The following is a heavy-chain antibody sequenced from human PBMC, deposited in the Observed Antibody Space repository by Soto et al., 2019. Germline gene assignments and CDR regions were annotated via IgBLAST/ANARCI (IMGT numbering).Heavy chain of an antibody. J-gene: IGHJ5*02. CDR1: GGSISSGGYY. V-gene: IGHV4-31*03. Sequence: SETLSLTCTVSGGSISSGGYYWSWIRQHPGKGLEWIGYIYYSGSTYYNPSLKSRVTISVDTSKNQFSLKLSSVTAADTAVYYCATADESRITMVRGARGWFDPWGQGTLVTVSS. D-gene: IGHD3-10*01. CDR3: ATADESRITMVRGARGWFDP. CDR2: IYYSGST.